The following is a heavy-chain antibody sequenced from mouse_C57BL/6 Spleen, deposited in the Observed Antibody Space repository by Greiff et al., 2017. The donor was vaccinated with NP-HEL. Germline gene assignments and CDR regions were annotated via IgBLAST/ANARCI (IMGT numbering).Heavy chain of an antibody. CDR1: GYTFTSYW. D-gene: IGHD1-1*01. V-gene: IGHV1-64*01. CDR3: ARDLITTVVEVY. J-gene: IGHJ2*01. Sequence: QVQLQQPGAELVKPGASVKLSCKASGYTFTSYWMHWVKQRPGQGLEWIGMIHPNSGSTNYNEKFKSKATLTVDKSSSTAYMQLRSLTSEDSAVYYCARDLITTVVEVYWGQGTTLTVSS. CDR2: IHPNSGST.